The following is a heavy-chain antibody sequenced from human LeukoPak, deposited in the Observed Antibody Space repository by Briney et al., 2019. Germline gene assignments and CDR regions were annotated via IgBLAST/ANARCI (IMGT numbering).Heavy chain of an antibody. CDR3: ARGRSNYYGMDV. J-gene: IGHJ6*02. D-gene: IGHD1-26*01. CDR2: IYYNGNT. V-gene: IGHV4-59*01. Sequence: SETLSLTCSVSDGSINSYYWNWIRRPPGKGLEWIGYIYYNGNTNYIPCLKSRVTMSVDTSKNLFSLKVRSVTAAETAVYYCARGRSNYYGMDVWGQGTTVTVSS. CDR1: DGSINSYY.